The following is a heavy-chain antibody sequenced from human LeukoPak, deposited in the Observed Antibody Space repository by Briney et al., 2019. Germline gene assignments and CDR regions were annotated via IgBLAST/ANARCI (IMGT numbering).Heavy chain of an antibody. V-gene: IGHV1-2*02. J-gene: IGHJ4*02. CDR3: AKNPYEYYFDY. D-gene: IGHD5-12*01. Sequence: EASVRVSCKASGYTLTGYYVHWLRQAPGQGLEWMGWINPNSGDTNYAQKFQGRVTMTRDTSISTAYMELSRLTSDDTAVYYCAKNPYEYYFDYWGQGTLVTVSS. CDR1: GYTLTGYY. CDR2: INPNSGDT.